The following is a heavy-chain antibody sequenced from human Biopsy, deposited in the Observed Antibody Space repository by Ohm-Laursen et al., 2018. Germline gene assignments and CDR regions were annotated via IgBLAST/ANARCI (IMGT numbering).Heavy chain of an antibody. CDR1: RDSISNYY. J-gene: IGHJ4*02. Sequence: TLSLTCTVSRDSISNYYWTWIRQSPGKGLEWIGFISNSGNTNYNPSLKSRVTISADTSKNQFSLKLGSVTVADTAVFYCARRGSGGRSFDYWGQGSLVTVSS. CDR3: ARRGSGGRSFDY. CDR2: ISNSGNT. V-gene: IGHV4-59*08. D-gene: IGHD2-15*01.